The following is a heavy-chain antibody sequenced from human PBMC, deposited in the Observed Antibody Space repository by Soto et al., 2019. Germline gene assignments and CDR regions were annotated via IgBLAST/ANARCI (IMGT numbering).Heavy chain of an antibody. CDR2: ISSSSSTI. V-gene: IGHV3-48*02. Sequence: PGGSLRLSCAASGFTFSSYSMNWVRQAPGKGLEWVSYISSSSSTIYYADSVKGRFTISRDNAKNSLYLQMNSLRDEDTAVYYCARDGPGYSKARGYYYYGMDVWGQGTTVTVSS. J-gene: IGHJ6*02. D-gene: IGHD4-4*01. CDR1: GFTFSSYS. CDR3: ARDGPGYSKARGYYYYGMDV.